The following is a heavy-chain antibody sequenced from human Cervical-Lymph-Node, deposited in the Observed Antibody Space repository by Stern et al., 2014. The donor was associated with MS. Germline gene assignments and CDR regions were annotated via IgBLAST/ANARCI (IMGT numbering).Heavy chain of an antibody. J-gene: IGHJ4*02. V-gene: IGHV3-15*01. Sequence: EVQLVESGGDLVKPGGSLRLSCAASGFRFTNAWMSWVRQAPGRGLEWVGRIKPEIDGGTTEYAAPVQGRFTISRDDSKDTLFLQMNSLKTEDTAVYYCTTTPYSDFWSGEDYWGQGTLVTVSS. CDR2: IKPEIDGGTT. CDR3: TTTPYSDFWSGEDY. D-gene: IGHD3-3*01. CDR1: GFRFTNAW.